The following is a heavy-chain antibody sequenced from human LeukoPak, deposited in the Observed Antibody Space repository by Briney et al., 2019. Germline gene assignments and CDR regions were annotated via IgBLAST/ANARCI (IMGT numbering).Heavy chain of an antibody. D-gene: IGHD3-22*01. CDR2: INHSGST. CDR1: GGSFSGYY. J-gene: IGHJ5*02. V-gene: IGHV4-34*01. CDR3: ARHRGSSGYYYSLSNWFDP. Sequence: NPSETLSLTCAVYGGSFSGYYWSWIRQPPGKGLEWIGEINHSGSTNYNPSLKSRVTISVDTSKNQFSLKLSSVTAADTAVYYCARHRGSSGYYYSLSNWFDPWGQGTLVTVSS.